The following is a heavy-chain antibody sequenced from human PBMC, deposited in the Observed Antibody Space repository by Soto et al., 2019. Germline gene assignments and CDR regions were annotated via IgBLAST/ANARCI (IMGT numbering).Heavy chain of an antibody. CDR2: ISHDGGT. CDR1: GGSFDDFY. Sequence: SETLPLTCAFYGGSFDDFYWSWVRQSPGKGLEWVGEISHDGGTNYSPSLASRVSISVDTSKNQFSLHLRSVTAADTGLYYCARGQLVWYGDLTPYHRDMDVWGQGTTVTVSS. D-gene: IGHD3-10*01. V-gene: IGHV4-34*01. CDR3: ARGQLVWYGDLTPYHRDMDV. J-gene: IGHJ6*02.